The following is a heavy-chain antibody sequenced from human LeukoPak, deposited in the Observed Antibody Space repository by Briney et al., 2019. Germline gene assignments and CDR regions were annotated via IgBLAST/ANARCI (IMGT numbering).Heavy chain of an antibody. Sequence: GDSLKISCQAFGYSFTTYWIGWVRKMPGKGLECMGIIYPGDSDVRYSPSFQGQVTISADKSISTAYPQWSSLKASDTAMYYCARIPSFDFWSGSLFYYFDYWGQGTLVTVSS. CDR2: IYPGDSDV. J-gene: IGHJ4*02. V-gene: IGHV5-51*01. CDR1: GYSFTTYW. D-gene: IGHD3-3*01. CDR3: ARIPSFDFWSGSLFYYFDY.